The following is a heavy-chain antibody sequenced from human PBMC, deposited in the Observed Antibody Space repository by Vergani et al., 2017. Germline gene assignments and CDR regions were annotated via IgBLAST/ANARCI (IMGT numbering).Heavy chain of an antibody. CDR3: ATSMVRGVIIDAFDI. CDR1: GFTFTAHG. D-gene: IGHD3-10*01. CDR2: ISGSGGST. V-gene: IGHV3-23*01. J-gene: IGHJ3*02. Sequence: EVQLLESGGGSAQPGESLRLSCVASGFTFTAHGLNWVRQAPGKGLEWVSGISGSGGSTYYADSVKGRFTISRDNSKNTLYLQMNSLRAEDTAVYYCATSMVRGVIIDAFDIWGQGTMVTVSS.